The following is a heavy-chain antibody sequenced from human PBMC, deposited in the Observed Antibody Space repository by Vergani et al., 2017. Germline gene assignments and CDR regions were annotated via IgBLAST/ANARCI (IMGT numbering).Heavy chain of an antibody. Sequence: QVQLVESGGGLVKPGGSLRLSCAASGFTFSDYYMSWIRQAPGKGLEWVSYISSSGSTIYYADSVKGRFTISRDNAKNSLYLQMNSLRAEDTAVYYCARDSTCSSTSCYFYYYYGMDVWGQGTTVTVSS. CDR2: ISSSGSTI. J-gene: IGHJ6*02. CDR3: ARDSTCSSTSCYFYYYYGMDV. CDR1: GFTFSDYY. V-gene: IGHV3-11*04. D-gene: IGHD2-2*01.